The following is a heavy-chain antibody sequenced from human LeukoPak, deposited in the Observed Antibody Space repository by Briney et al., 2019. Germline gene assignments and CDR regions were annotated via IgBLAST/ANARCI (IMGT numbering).Heavy chain of an antibody. CDR2: IYTSGST. CDR1: GGSISSGSYY. V-gene: IGHV4-61*02. Sequence: SETLSLTCTVSGGSISSGSYYWSWIRQPAGKGLEWIGRIYTSGSTNYNPSLKSRVTISVDTSKNQFSLKLSSVTAADTAVYYCARGTLRYNWFDPWGQGTLVTVSS. J-gene: IGHJ5*02. D-gene: IGHD2-2*01. CDR3: ARGTLRYNWFDP.